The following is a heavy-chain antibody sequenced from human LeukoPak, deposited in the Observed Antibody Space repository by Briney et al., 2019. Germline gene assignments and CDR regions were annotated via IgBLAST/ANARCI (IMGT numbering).Heavy chain of an antibody. V-gene: IGHV1-46*01. CDR3: ARVRYYDSSGYSIFDY. Sequence: ASVKVSCKASGGTFTSYYMHWVRQAPGQGLEWMGIINPSGGSTSYAQKFQGRVTMTRDTSTSTVYMELSSLRSEDTAVYYCARVRYYDSSGYSIFDYWGQGTLVTVSS. CDR2: INPSGGST. D-gene: IGHD3-22*01. CDR1: GGTFTSYY. J-gene: IGHJ4*02.